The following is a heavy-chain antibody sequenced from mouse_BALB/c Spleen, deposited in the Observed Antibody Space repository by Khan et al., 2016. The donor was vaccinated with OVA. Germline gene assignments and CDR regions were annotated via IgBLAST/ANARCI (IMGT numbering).Heavy chain of an antibody. CDR1: GYTFTSHT. CDR3: ARRTTEYALDY. D-gene: IGHD2-14*01. J-gene: IGHJ4*01. CDR2: INPRSGYT. Sequence: QVQLQQSGAELARPGASVKMSCKASGYTFTSHTMHWVKQRPGQGLEWIGYINPRSGYTRYNQKFNDKATLTADISSSTAYMQLSSLTSEDSAVYYCARRTTEYALDYWGQGTSVTVSS. V-gene: IGHV1-4*01.